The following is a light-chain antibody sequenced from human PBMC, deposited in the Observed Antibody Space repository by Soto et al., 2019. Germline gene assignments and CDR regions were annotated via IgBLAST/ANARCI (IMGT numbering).Light chain of an antibody. CDR2: DVS. V-gene: IGLV2-8*01. CDR1: SSDVGGYNY. J-gene: IGLJ3*02. CDR3: SSYAGSSWV. Sequence: QSALTQPPSASGSPGQSVTISCTGTSSDVGGYNYVSWYQHHPGKAPKLMIYDVSKRPSGVPDRFSGSKSGNTASLTVSGLQAEDEADYYCSSYAGSSWVFGGGTKVTVL.